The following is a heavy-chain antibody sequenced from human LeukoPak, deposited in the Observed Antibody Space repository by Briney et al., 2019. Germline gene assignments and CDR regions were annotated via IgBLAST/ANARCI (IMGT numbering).Heavy chain of an antibody. CDR3: AKGRPSGSYYYY. J-gene: IGHJ4*02. D-gene: IGHD1-26*01. V-gene: IGHV3-23*01. Sequence: PGGSLRLSCAASGFTFSSYGMNWVHQAPGKGLEWVSAISGSGDSTYYADSVKGRFTISRDNSKNTLYLQMNSLRAEDTAVYYCAKGRPSGSYYYYWGQGTLVTVSS. CDR1: GFTFSSYG. CDR2: ISGSGDST.